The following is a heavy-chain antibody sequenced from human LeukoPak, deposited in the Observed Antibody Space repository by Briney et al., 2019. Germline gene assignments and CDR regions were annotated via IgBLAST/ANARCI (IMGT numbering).Heavy chain of an antibody. D-gene: IGHD3-10*01. V-gene: IGHV3-21*01. CDR1: GFTFSSYS. CDR2: ISSSSSYI. Sequence: PGGSLRLSCAASGFTFSSYSMNWVRQAPGKGLEWVSSISSSSSYIYYADSVKGRFTISRDNAKNSLYLQMNSLRAEDTAVYYCARDGRGSGSYYTTHYYYYYMDVWGKGTTVTISS. J-gene: IGHJ6*03. CDR3: ARDGRGSGSYYTTHYYYYYMDV.